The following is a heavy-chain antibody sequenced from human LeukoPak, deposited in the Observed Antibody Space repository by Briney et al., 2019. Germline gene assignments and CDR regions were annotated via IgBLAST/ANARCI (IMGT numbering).Heavy chain of an antibody. CDR1: GFTFSSYA. D-gene: IGHD6-13*01. Sequence: TGGSLRLSCAASGFTFSSYAMSWVRQAPGKGLEWVSGISGSGGSTYYADSVKGRFTISRDNSKNTLYLQMNSLRVEDTAVYYCAKDRGVNVEQQLAPPGFDIWGQGTMVTVSS. CDR3: AKDRGVNVEQQLAPPGFDI. J-gene: IGHJ3*02. V-gene: IGHV3-23*01. CDR2: ISGSGGST.